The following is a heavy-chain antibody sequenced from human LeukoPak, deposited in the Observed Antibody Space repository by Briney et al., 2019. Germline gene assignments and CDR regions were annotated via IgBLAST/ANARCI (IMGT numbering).Heavy chain of an antibody. D-gene: IGHD2-15*01. CDR3: ARVGYCSGGSCSYYYYYYMDV. V-gene: IGHV4-4*07. CDR1: GGSISSYY. CDR2: IYTSGST. Sequence: PLETLSLTCTVSGGSISSYYWSWIRQPAGKGLEWIGRIYTSGSTNYNPSLKSRVTMSVDTSKNQFSLKLSSVTAADTAVYYCARVGYCSGGSCSYYYYYYMDVWGKGTTVTVSS. J-gene: IGHJ6*03.